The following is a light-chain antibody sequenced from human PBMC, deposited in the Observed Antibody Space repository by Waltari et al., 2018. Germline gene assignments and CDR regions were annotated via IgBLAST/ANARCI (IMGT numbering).Light chain of an antibody. CDR2: AAY. Sequence: DIQMTQSPSSISASVGDRVTITCRASKVIDRGLTWYQQKPGKAPKLLIYAAYSLQSGVPSRFSGSGSGTEFTLSISSLQPEDFATYFCQQANSFPFTFGPGTSVDIK. J-gene: IGKJ3*01. V-gene: IGKV1-12*02. CDR1: KVIDRG. CDR3: QQANSFPFT.